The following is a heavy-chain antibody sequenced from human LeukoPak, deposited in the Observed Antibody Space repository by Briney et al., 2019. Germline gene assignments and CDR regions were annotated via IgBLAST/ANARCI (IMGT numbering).Heavy chain of an antibody. V-gene: IGHV1-18*01. CDR2: ISAYNGNT. J-gene: IGHJ6*02. D-gene: IGHD3-9*01. Sequence: GASVKVSCKASGGTFSSYAISWVRQAPGQGLEWMGWISAYNGNTNYAQKLQGRVTMTTDTSTSTAYMELRSLRSDDTAVYYCARDIPLRYFDWLLRYYYYGMDVWGQGTTVTVSS. CDR1: GGTFSSYA. CDR3: ARDIPLRYFDWLLRYYYYGMDV.